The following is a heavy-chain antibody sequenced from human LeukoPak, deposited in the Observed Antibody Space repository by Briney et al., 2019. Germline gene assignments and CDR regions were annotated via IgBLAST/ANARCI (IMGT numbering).Heavy chain of an antibody. J-gene: IGHJ4*02. V-gene: IGHV3-21*01. Sequence: GGSLRLSCAASGFTFSSYSMTWVRQAPGKGLEWVSSISSSSSYIYYADSVKGRFTISRDNAKNSLYLQMNSLRAEDTAVYYCARVGPRLDFWSGYHFDYWGQGTLVTVSS. D-gene: IGHD3-3*01. CDR2: ISSSSSYI. CDR1: GFTFSSYS. CDR3: ARVGPRLDFWSGYHFDY.